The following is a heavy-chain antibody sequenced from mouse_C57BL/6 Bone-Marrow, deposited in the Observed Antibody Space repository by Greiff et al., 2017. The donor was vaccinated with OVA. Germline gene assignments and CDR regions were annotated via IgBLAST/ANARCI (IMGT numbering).Heavy chain of an antibody. J-gene: IGHJ2*01. CDR1: GFTFSSYG. Sequence: EVQLVESGGDLVKPGGSLKLSCAASGFTFSSYGMSWVRQTPDKRLEWVATISSGGSYTCYPDSVKGRFTISRDNATTTLYMQMSSLKSEDTAMYYCSRHYYCSSYYWGKGTTLTVSS. CDR2: ISSGGSYT. CDR3: SRHYYCSSYY. V-gene: IGHV5-6*01. D-gene: IGHD1-1*01.